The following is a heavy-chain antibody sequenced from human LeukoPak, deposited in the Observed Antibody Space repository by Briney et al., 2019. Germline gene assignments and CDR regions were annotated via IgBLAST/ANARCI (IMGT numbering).Heavy chain of an antibody. CDR3: ARAVRMIVVTG. Sequence: GGSLRLSCAASGFTFSSYWMSWVRQAPGKGLEWVANIKQGGSEKYYVVSVKGRFTISRDNAKNSLYLQMNSLRAEDTAVYYCARAVRMIVVTGWGQGTLVTVSS. D-gene: IGHD3-22*01. CDR1: GFTFSSYW. CDR2: IKQGGSEK. V-gene: IGHV3-7*01. J-gene: IGHJ4*02.